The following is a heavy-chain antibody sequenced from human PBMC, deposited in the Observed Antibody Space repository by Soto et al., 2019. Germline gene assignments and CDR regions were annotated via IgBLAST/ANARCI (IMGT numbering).Heavy chain of an antibody. D-gene: IGHD2-15*01. CDR3: ARRGYCSGGSCYSEFDY. CDR1: GGSISSYY. V-gene: IGHV4-59*08. CDR2: IYYSGST. Sequence: SETLSLTCTVSGGSISSYYWSWIRQPPGKGLEWIGYIYYSGSTNYNPSLKSRVTISVDTSKNQFSLKLSSVTAADTAVYYCARRGYCSGGSCYSEFDYWGQGTLVTVSS. J-gene: IGHJ4*02.